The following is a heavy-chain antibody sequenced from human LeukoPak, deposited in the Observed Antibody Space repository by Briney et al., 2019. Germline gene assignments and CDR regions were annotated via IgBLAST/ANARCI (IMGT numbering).Heavy chain of an antibody. CDR1: GYTFTGYY. V-gene: IGHV1-2*02. Sequence: ASVKVSCKASGYTFTGYYMHWVRQAPGQGLEWMGWMNPNSGGTSYAQKFQGRVTMTRDTSISTAYMELRSLRSDDTAVYYCARGATVVFFDYWGQGTLVTVSS. D-gene: IGHD4-23*01. J-gene: IGHJ4*02. CDR2: MNPNSGGT. CDR3: ARGATVVFFDY.